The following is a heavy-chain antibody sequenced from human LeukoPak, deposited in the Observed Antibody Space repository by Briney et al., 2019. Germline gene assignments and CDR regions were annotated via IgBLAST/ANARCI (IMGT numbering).Heavy chain of an antibody. V-gene: IGHV1-8*01. CDR1: GYTFTSYD. D-gene: IGHD5-24*01. CDR2: MNPNNGNT. Sequence: ASVKVSCKASGYTFTSYDINWVRQATGQGLEWMGWMNPNNGNTGYAQKFQGRVTMTRNTSISTAYMELSSLRSEDTAVYYCARGPEDGYNYDYWGQGTLVTVSS. CDR3: ARGPEDGYNYDY. J-gene: IGHJ4*02.